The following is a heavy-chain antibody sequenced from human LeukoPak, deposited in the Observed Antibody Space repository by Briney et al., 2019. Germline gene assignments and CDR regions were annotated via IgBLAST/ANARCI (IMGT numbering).Heavy chain of an antibody. Sequence: PSETLSLTCTVSGGSISSSSSYWSWIRQPPGKGLEWIGYIYYSGSTNYNPSLKSRVTISVDTSKNQFSLKLSSVTAADTAVYYCARSVEGYCSGGSCYSYYYYMDVWGKGTTVTVSS. J-gene: IGHJ6*03. CDR3: ARSVEGYCSGGSCYSYYYYMDV. V-gene: IGHV4-61*01. CDR2: IYYSGST. D-gene: IGHD2-15*01. CDR1: GGSISSSSSY.